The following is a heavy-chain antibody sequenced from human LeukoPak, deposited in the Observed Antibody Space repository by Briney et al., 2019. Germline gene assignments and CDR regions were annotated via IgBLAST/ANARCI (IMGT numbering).Heavy chain of an antibody. D-gene: IGHD4-17*01. CDR3: ARDLAGDSLLDY. Sequence: GASLRLSCAASGFTFSSYSMNWVRQAPGKGLEWVSSISSSSSYIYYADSVKGRFTISRDNAKNSLYLQMNSLRAEDTAVYYCARDLAGDSLLDYWGQGTLVTVSS. CDR2: ISSSSSYI. V-gene: IGHV3-21*01. J-gene: IGHJ4*02. CDR1: GFTFSSYS.